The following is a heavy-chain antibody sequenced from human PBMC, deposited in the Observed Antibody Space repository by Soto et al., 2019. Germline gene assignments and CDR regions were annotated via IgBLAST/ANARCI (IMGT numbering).Heavy chain of an antibody. V-gene: IGHV3-21*04. Sequence: GSLRLSCAASGFTFSSYSMNWVRQAPGKGLEWVSSISSSSSYIYYADSVKGRFTISRDNSKNTLYLQMNSLRADDTAVFYCAKDSPSYTTSPFYFDSWGQGTLVTVSS. CDR2: ISSSSSYI. J-gene: IGHJ4*02. D-gene: IGHD2-2*02. CDR3: AKDSPSYTTSPFYFDS. CDR1: GFTFSSYS.